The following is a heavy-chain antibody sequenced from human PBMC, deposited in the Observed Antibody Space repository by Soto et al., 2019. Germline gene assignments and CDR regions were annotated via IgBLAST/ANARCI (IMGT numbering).Heavy chain of an antibody. CDR3: AKDLRPDGVWDFDY. CDR2: INSGGRT. J-gene: IGHJ4*02. V-gene: IGHV3-23*01. CDR1: GFTFSSYT. D-gene: IGHD4-17*01. Sequence: EVQLLESGGDLVQPGGSLRLSCAASGFTFSSYTMTWVRQAPGKGLEWVSGINSGGRTYYADSVKGRFTISRDDSKNKLYLQIISLRAEDTAVYYCAKDLRPDGVWDFDYWGQGTLVTVSS.